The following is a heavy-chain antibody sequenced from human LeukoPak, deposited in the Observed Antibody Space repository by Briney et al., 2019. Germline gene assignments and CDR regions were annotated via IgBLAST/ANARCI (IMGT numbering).Heavy chain of an antibody. V-gene: IGHV3-33*01. D-gene: IGHD5-12*01. CDR2: IWYDGSNK. CDR3: ARDRGYSGYALGDY. Sequence: GGSLRLSCAASGFTFGSYGMHWVRQAPGKGLEWMAVIWYDGSNKYYADSVKGRFTISRDNSKNTLYLQMNSLRAEDTAVYYCARDRGYSGYALGDYWGQGTLVTVSS. CDR1: GFTFGSYG. J-gene: IGHJ4*02.